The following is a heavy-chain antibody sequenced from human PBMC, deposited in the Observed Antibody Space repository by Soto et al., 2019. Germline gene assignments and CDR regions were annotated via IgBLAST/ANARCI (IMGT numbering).Heavy chain of an antibody. J-gene: IGHJ3*02. V-gene: IGHV3-13*04. Sequence: EVQLVESGGGLVQPGGSLRLSCAASGFTFSSYDMHWVRQATGKGLEWVSAIGTAGDTYYPGSVKGRFTISRENAKNSLYLQMNSLRAGDTAVYYCARATNGYPLPSMAFDIWGQGTMVTVSS. CDR2: IGTAGDT. CDR1: GFTFSSYD. D-gene: IGHD2-2*01. CDR3: ARATNGYPLPSMAFDI.